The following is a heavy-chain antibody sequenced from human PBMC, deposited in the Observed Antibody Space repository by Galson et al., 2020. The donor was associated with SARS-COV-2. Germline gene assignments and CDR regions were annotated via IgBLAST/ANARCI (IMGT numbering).Heavy chain of an antibody. J-gene: IGHJ3*02. V-gene: IGHV4-39*07. CDR3: AREDASYQLLQSAVDI. CDR2: IYYSGST. Sequence: SEPLSLPCTVSGGSISSSSYYWGSIRQPPGKGLEWIGSIYYSGSTYYNPSLKRRVTISVDTSKNQFSRKLSSVTAADTAVYYCAREDASYQLLQSAVDIWGQGTMVTVSS. CDR1: GGSISSSSYY. D-gene: IGHD2-2*01.